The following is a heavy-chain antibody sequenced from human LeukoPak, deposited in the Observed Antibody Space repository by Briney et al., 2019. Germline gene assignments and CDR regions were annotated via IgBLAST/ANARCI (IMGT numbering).Heavy chain of an antibody. Sequence: ASVKVSCKASGYTFTSYCMHWVRQAPGQGLEWMGIINPSGGSTSYAQKFQGRVTMTRDMSTRTVYMELSSLRSEDTAVYYCARGPRDSSGWYYYFDYWGQGTLVTVSS. CDR1: GYTFTSYC. V-gene: IGHV1-46*01. D-gene: IGHD6-19*01. J-gene: IGHJ4*02. CDR2: INPSGGST. CDR3: ARGPRDSSGWYYYFDY.